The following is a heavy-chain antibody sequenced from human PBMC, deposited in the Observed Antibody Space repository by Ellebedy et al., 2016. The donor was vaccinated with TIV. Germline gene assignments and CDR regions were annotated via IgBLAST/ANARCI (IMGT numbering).Heavy chain of an antibody. CDR3: ARDSTSVRFDP. Sequence: SETLSLTCTVSGYSISSGYYWGWIRQPPGKGLEWIGSISRSGSTYYNPSPKSRVTISVDTSKNQFSLKLSSVTAADTAGYYCARDSTSVRFDPWGQGTLVTVSS. J-gene: IGHJ5*02. CDR1: GYSISSGYY. CDR2: ISRSGST. D-gene: IGHD2-2*01. V-gene: IGHV4-38-2*02.